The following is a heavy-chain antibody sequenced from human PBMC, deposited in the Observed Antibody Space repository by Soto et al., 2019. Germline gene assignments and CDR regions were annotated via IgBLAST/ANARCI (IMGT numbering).Heavy chain of an antibody. D-gene: IGHD3-10*01. Sequence: QVQLVESGGGVVQPGRSLTLSCAASEFIFSDYAMHWVRQTPGKGLESVAVISFDGRNKYSTDSVKGRFTISRDNSKNMLYLQMNSLRPEDTAVYYCARAGAPYGAEYYWGYYHGMDVWGQGTTVTVSS. V-gene: IGHV3-30*04. CDR3: ARAGAPYGAEYYWGYYHGMDV. CDR1: EFIFSDYA. CDR2: ISFDGRNK. J-gene: IGHJ6*02.